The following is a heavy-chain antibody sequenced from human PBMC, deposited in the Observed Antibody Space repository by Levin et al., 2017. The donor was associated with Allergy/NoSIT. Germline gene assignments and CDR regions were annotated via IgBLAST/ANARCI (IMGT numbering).Heavy chain of an antibody. D-gene: IGHD5-12*01. Sequence: SETLSLTCTVSGGSISSYYWSWIRQPAGKGLEWIGRIYTSGSTNYNPSLKSRVTMSVDTSKNQFSLKLSSVTAADTAVYYCARDSVGYSGYDLVDYFDYWGQGTLVTVSS. CDR3: ARDSVGYSGYDLVDYFDY. J-gene: IGHJ4*02. CDR1: GGSISSYY. CDR2: IYTSGST. V-gene: IGHV4-4*07.